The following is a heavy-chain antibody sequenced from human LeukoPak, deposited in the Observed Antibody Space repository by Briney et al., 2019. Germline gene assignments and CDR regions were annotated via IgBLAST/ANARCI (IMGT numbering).Heavy chain of an antibody. J-gene: IGHJ6*03. CDR1: GFTVSSNY. V-gene: IGHV3-23*01. D-gene: IGHD7-27*01. CDR3: AKNIRQLGNYYYYMDV. Sequence: PGGSLRLSCAASGFTVSSNYMSWVRQAPGKGLEYVSSISGTGVNTFYADSVKGRFTMSRDNSKNTLYLQMNSLRAEDTAIYYCAKNIRQLGNYYYYMDVWGKGTTVTVSS. CDR2: ISGTGVNT.